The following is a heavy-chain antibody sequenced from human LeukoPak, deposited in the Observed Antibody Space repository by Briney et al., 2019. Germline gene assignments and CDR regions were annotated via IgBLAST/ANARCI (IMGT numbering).Heavy chain of an antibody. Sequence: PGGSLRLSCAASGFTFSSYSMNWVRQAPGKGLKWVSTITTGDGNTYYADSVKGRFTVSRDDSKNTLYLQMNSLRADDTAIYYCARNQQLGGHSYYYCGMDVWGQGTTVTVSS. CDR2: ITTGDGNT. CDR1: GFTFSSYS. V-gene: IGHV3-23*01. J-gene: IGHJ6*02. D-gene: IGHD3-16*01. CDR3: ARNQQLGGHSYYYCGMDV.